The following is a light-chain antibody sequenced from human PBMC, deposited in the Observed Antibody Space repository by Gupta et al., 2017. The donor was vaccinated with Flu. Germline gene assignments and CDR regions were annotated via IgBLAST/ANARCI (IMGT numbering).Light chain of an antibody. J-gene: IGKJ2*03. CDR2: WGS. V-gene: IGKV4-1*01. CDR3: QQYYTTPYS. CDR1: QTVLYSSKNH. Sequence: DIVMTQSPDSLAVSLGERATINCKSSQTVLYSSKNHLAWFQQKPGQPPKVLIHWGSTREFGVPDRFSGSGSGTDFTLTISSLQAEDVAVYYCQQYYTTPYSFGQGTKLEIK.